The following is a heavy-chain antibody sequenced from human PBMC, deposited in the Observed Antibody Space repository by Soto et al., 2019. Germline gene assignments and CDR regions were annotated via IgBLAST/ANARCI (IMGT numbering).Heavy chain of an antibody. CDR3: ANTHDGDCYSCYYYGMDV. J-gene: IGHJ6*02. CDR1: GFTFSSYG. CDR2: ISYDGSNK. D-gene: IGHD2-21*02. Sequence: QVQLVESGGGVVQPGRSLRLSCAASGFTFSSYGMHWVRQAPGKGLEWVAVISYDGSNKYYADSVKGRFTISRDNSKNDXXLQMNSLRPEDTAVYYCANTHDGDCYSCYYYGMDVWGQGTTVTVS. V-gene: IGHV3-30*18.